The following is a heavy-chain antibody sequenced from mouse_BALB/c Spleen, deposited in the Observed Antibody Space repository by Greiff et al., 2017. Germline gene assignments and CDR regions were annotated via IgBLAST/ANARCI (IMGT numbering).Heavy chain of an antibody. CDR1: GFTFSSYA. V-gene: IGHV5-6-5*01. CDR2: ISSGGST. J-gene: IGHJ3*01. CDR3: ARVGPAERFAY. Sequence: EVQRVESGGGLVKPGGSLKLSCAASGFTFSSYAMSWVRQTPEKRLEWVASISSGGSTYYPDSVKGRFTISRDNARNILYLQMSSLRSEDTAMYYCARVGPAERFAYWGQGTLVTVSA.